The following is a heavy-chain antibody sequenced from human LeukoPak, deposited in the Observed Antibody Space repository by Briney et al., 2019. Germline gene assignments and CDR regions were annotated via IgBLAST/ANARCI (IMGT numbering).Heavy chain of an antibody. CDR1: GGSISSYY. V-gene: IGHV4-59*01. D-gene: IGHD3-16*02. J-gene: IGHJ4*02. Sequence: SETLSLTCTVSGGSISSYYWSWIRQPPGKGLEWIGYIYYSGSTNYNPSLKSRVTISVDTFKNQFSLKLSSVTAADTAVYYCARAKPDDYVWGSYRGEYYFDYWGQGTLVTVSS. CDR2: IYYSGST. CDR3: ARAKPDDYVWGSYRGEYYFDY.